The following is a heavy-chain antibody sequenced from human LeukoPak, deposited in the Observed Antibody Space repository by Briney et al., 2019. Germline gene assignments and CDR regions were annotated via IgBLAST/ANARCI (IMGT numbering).Heavy chain of an antibody. J-gene: IGHJ4*02. CDR1: GYSFTSYW. D-gene: IGHD6-6*01. CDR2: IYPGDSDT. V-gene: IGHV5-51*01. Sequence: GESLKISCKGSGYSFTSYWIGWVRQMPGKGLEWMGIIYPGDSDTRYSPSFQGQVTISADKSITTAYLQWSSLKASDTAMYYCARRGKKRFGDPRSSSANYFDSWGQGTLVTVSS. CDR3: ARRGKKRFGDPRSSSANYFDS.